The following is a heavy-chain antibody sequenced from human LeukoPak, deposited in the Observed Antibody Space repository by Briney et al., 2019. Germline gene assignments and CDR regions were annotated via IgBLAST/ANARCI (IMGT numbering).Heavy chain of an antibody. CDR3: ARRILEAFDI. V-gene: IGHV1-46*01. J-gene: IGHJ3*02. CDR2: INPSGGST. CDR1: GYTFTSYY. Sequence: GASVKVSCKASGYTFTSYYMHWVRQAPGQGLEWMGIINPSGGSTSYAQKFQGRVTMTSDTSTSTVYMELNSLRSEDTAVFYCARRILEAFDIWGQGTMVTVSS.